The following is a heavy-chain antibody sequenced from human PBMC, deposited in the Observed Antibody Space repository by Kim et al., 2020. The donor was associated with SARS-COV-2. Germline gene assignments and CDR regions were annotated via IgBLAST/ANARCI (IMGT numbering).Heavy chain of an antibody. V-gene: IGHV1-2*06. CDR1: GYTFSGYY. CDR3: AKGSNYGMDV. CDR2: IHPYSGGT. J-gene: IGHJ6*02. Sequence: ASVKVSCKASGYTFSGYYMHWVRQAPGQGLEWMGRIHPYSGGTNYAQNFQGRVTMTRDTSISTAYMELSRLRSDDTAVYYCAKGSNYGMDVWGEGNTVTV.